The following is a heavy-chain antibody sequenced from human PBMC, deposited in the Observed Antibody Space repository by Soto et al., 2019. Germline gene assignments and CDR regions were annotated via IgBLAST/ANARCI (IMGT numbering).Heavy chain of an antibody. V-gene: IGHV1-18*01. D-gene: IGHD2-21*02. Sequence: ASVKVSCKASGYTLSNYGISWVRRAPGQGLEWMGWISAYNDNTKYAQRLQGRVTMTTDTSTSTVYMELRSLRSDDTAVYYCARLVILGYCGGDCYLDLWGQGTLVTLSS. J-gene: IGHJ5*02. CDR2: ISAYNDNT. CDR3: ARLVILGYCGGDCYLDL. CDR1: GYTLSNYG.